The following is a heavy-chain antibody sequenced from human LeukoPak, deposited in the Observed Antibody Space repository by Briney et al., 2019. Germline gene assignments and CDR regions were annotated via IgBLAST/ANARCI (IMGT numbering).Heavy chain of an antibody. V-gene: IGHV4-59*08. D-gene: IGHD1-14*01. CDR3: ARLSRIYYFDY. CDR1: GGSISSYY. Sequence: KPSETLSLTCTVSGGSISSYYWSWIRQPPGKGLEWIGYIYYSGSTNYNPSLKSRVTISVDTSENQFSLKLSSVTAADTAVYYCARLSRIYYFDYWGQGTLVTVSS. CDR2: IYYSGST. J-gene: IGHJ4*02.